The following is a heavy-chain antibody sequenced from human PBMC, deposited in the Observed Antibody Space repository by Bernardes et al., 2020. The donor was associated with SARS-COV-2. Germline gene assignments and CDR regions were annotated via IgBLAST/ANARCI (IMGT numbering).Heavy chain of an antibody. CDR3: ARQINYYDSSFDY. V-gene: IGHV1-2*04. CDR1: GYTFTGYY. Sequence: ASMKVSCKASGYTFTGYYMHWVRQAPGQGLEWMGWINPNSGGTNYAQKFQGWVTMTRDTSISTAYMELSRLRSDDTAVYYCARQINYYDSSFDYWGQGTLVTVSS. J-gene: IGHJ4*02. D-gene: IGHD3-22*01. CDR2: INPNSGGT.